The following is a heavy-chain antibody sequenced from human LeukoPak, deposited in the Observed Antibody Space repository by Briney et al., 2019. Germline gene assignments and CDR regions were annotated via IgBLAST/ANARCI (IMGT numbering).Heavy chain of an antibody. V-gene: IGHV3-74*01. J-gene: IGHJ4*02. Sequence: GGSLRLSCAASGFTFSNYWMHWVRQAPGKGLVWVSRINSDGSSTTYADSVKGRFTISRDNAKNTLHLQMDSLRAEDTAIYYCAKIPSATESFDYWGQGTLVTVSS. CDR3: AKIPSATESFDY. CDR1: GFTFSNYW. CDR2: INSDGSST. D-gene: IGHD5-12*01.